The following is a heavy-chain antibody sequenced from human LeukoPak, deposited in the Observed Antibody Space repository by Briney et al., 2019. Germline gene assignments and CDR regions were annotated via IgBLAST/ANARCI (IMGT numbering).Heavy chain of an antibody. J-gene: IGHJ5*02. CDR2: IYYSGST. CDR1: GGSISSGGYY. V-gene: IGHV4-31*03. CDR3: ARVSNRYSPHGWFDP. D-gene: IGHD1-14*01. Sequence: SETLSLTCTVSGGSISSGGYYWSWIRQHPGKGLEWIGYIYYSGSTYYNPSLKSRVTMSVDTSKNQFSLKLSSVTAADTAVYYCARVSNRYSPHGWFDPWGQGTLVTVSS.